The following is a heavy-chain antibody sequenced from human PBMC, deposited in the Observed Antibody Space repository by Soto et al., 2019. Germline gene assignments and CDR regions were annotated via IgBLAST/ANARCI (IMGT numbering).Heavy chain of an antibody. J-gene: IGHJ6*02. CDR3: AREYCSSTSCYYYYGMDV. Sequence: PGGSLRLSCAASGFTFSSYEMNWVRQAPGKGLEWVSYISSSGSTIYYADSVKGRFTISRDNAKNSLYLQMNSLRAEDTAVYYCAREYCSSTSCYYYYGMDVWGQGTTVTVSS. CDR2: ISSSGSTI. V-gene: IGHV3-48*03. CDR1: GFTFSSYE. D-gene: IGHD2-2*01.